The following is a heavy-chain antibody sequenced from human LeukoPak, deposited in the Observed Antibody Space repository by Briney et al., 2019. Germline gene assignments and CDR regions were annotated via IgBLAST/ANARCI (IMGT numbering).Heavy chain of an antibody. D-gene: IGHD6-13*01. CDR2: INWNGGST. V-gene: IGHV3-20*04. Sequence: SGGSLRLSCAASGFTFDDYGMSWVRQAPGKGLEWVSGINWNGGSTGYTDSVKGRFTISRDNSKNTLYLQMNSLRAEDTAVYYCAKDKLVYQQLVLGFDYWGQGTLVTVSS. CDR1: GFTFDDYG. CDR3: AKDKLVYQQLVLGFDY. J-gene: IGHJ4*02.